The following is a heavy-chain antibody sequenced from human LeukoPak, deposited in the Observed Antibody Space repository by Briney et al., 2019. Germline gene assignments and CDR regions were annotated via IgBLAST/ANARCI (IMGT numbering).Heavy chain of an antibody. V-gene: IGHV3-23*01. Sequence: GGSLILSCAASGFPFSSYAMSWVRPAPGKGLEWVSAISGSGGSTYYADSVKGRFTISRDNSKNTLYLQMNSLRAEDTAVYYCAKERYYYDSSGYYPDAFDIWGQGTMVTVSS. CDR3: AKERYYYDSSGYYPDAFDI. CDR2: ISGSGGST. D-gene: IGHD3-22*01. CDR1: GFPFSSYA. J-gene: IGHJ3*02.